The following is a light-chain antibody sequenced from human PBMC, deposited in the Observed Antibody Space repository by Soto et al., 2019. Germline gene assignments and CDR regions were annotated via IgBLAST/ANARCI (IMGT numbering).Light chain of an antibody. Sequence: EVVLTQSPGTLSLSPGESATLSCRASQSVSGYLAWYQQKPGQAPRLLIYDASNRATGIPARFSGSGSGTDFTLTISGLQSEDFAVYYCQQYNNWWTFGQGTKVDIK. CDR2: DAS. CDR3: QQYNNWWT. J-gene: IGKJ1*01. V-gene: IGKV3-11*01. CDR1: QSVSGY.